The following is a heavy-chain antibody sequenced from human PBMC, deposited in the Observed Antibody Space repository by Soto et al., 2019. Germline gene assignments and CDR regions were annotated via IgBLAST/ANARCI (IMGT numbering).Heavy chain of an antibody. CDR2: ISYDGSNK. CDR1: GFTFSSYG. V-gene: IGHV3-30*18. Sequence: GGSLRLSCAASGFTFSSYGMHWVRQAPGKGLEWVAVISYDGSNKYYADSVKGRFTISRDNTKNTLYLQMNSLRAEDTAVYYCAKDRKTTVVTRGVYYYYGMDVWGQGTTVTVSS. J-gene: IGHJ6*02. CDR3: AKDRKTTVVTRGVYYYYGMDV. D-gene: IGHD4-17*01.